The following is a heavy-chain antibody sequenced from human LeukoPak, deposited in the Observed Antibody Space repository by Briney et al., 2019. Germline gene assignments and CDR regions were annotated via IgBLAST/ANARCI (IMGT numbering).Heavy chain of an antibody. Sequence: PSETLSLTCTVSGCSLSSSSYYWGWLRQPPGKGLEWLGSIYYSGSTYYNPSLKSRVTIPVDTSKNQFSLKLSSVTAADTAVYYCARAPGEDCSSTSCTQPNYYYYYYMDVWGKGTTVTVSS. CDR1: GCSLSSSSYY. CDR3: ARAPGEDCSSTSCTQPNYYYYYYMDV. V-gene: IGHV4-39*01. D-gene: IGHD2-2*01. CDR2: IYYSGST. J-gene: IGHJ6*03.